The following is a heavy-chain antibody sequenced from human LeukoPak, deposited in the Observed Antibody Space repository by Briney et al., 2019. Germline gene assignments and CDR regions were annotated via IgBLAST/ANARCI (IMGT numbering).Heavy chain of an antibody. CDR1: GGSISSYY. V-gene: IGHV4-59*01. CDR3: ARESSYYDSSGYYYMDY. CDR2: IYYSGST. D-gene: IGHD3-22*01. Sequence: SETLSLTCTVSGGSISSYYWSWIRQPPGKGLEWIGYIYYSGSTNYNPSLKSRVTISVDTSKNQFSLKLSSVTAADTAVYYCARESSYYDSSGYYYMDYWGQGTLVTVSS. J-gene: IGHJ4*02.